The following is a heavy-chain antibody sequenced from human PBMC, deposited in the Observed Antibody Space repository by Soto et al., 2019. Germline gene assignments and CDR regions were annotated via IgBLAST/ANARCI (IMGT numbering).Heavy chain of an antibody. Sequence: EVQLLESGGGLVQPGGSLRLSCAASGFPFSTYAMSWVRQAPGKGLEWVSVISASGGSTFYADSVKGRFTVSRDNSRNTLYLQVISLRVEDTAVYYCAKDLRTSTNYNYGMDVWGQGTTVTVSS. CDR2: ISASGGST. V-gene: IGHV3-23*01. CDR3: AKDLRTSTNYNYGMDV. J-gene: IGHJ6*02. CDR1: GFPFSTYA.